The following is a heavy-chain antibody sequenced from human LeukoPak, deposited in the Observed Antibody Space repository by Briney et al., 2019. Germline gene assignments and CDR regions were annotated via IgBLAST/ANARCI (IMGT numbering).Heavy chain of an antibody. CDR1: GFTFSSYA. V-gene: IGHV3-30-3*01. CDR2: ISYDGSNK. J-gene: IGHJ3*02. Sequence: GGSLRLSCAASGFTFSSYAMHWVRQAPGKGLEWVAVISYDGSNKYYADSVKGRFTISGDNSKNTLYLQMNSLRAEDTAVYYCAKDKRFLEWLDAFDIWGQGTMVTVSS. D-gene: IGHD3-3*01. CDR3: AKDKRFLEWLDAFDI.